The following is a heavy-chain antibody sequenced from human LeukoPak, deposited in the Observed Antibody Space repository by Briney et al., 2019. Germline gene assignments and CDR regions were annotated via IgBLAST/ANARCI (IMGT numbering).Heavy chain of an antibody. V-gene: IGHV4-59*01. J-gene: IGHJ5*01. CDR3: AKELGQKNWFDS. CDR2: VYYSGTT. Sequence: SETLSLTCTVSGGSISGYYWGWIRQPPGKGREGIGYVYYSGTTNDNPSLKSRVTISVDTSKNHFSLKLSSVTVAHTAVYYCAKELGQKNWFDSWGQGTLVTVSP. CDR1: GGSISGYY.